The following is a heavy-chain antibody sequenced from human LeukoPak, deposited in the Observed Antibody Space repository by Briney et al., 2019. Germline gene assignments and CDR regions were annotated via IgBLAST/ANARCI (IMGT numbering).Heavy chain of an antibody. Sequence: SETLSLTCAVYGGSFSGYYWSWIRQPPGKGLEWIGEIYHSGSTNYNPSLRSRVTMSVDMSKNQFSLKLTFVTAADTAVYYCARKETSSWYDWYFDLWGRGTLVTVSS. CDR2: IYHSGST. D-gene: IGHD6-13*01. CDR1: GGSFSGYY. CDR3: ARKETSSWYDWYFDL. V-gene: IGHV4-34*01. J-gene: IGHJ2*01.